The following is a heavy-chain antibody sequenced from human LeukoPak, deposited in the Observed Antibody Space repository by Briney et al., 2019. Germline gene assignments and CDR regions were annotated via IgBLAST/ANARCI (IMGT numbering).Heavy chain of an antibody. Sequence: GGSLRLSCAASGFTFSSYGMHWVRQAPGKGLEWVAVIWYDGSNKYYADSVKGRFTISRDNSKNTLYLQMNSLRAEDTAVYYCARGRIQLWTTPPFDYWGQGTLVTVSS. V-gene: IGHV3-33*01. CDR3: ARGRIQLWTTPPFDY. D-gene: IGHD5-18*01. CDR2: IWYDGSNK. CDR1: GFTFSSYG. J-gene: IGHJ4*02.